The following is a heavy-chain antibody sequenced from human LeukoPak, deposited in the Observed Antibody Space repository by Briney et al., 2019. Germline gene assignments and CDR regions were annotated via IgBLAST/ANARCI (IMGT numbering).Heavy chain of an antibody. Sequence: SETLSLTCTVSGGSISSSSYYWGWIRQPPGKGLEWIGYIYYSGSTNYNPSLKSRVTISVDTSKNQFSLKLSSVTAADTAVYYCARDRWDCSGGSCYSYGIMDVWGKGTTVTVSS. CDR1: GGSISSSSYY. J-gene: IGHJ6*03. CDR2: IYYSGST. V-gene: IGHV4-61*01. CDR3: ARDRWDCSGGSCYSYGIMDV. D-gene: IGHD2-15*01.